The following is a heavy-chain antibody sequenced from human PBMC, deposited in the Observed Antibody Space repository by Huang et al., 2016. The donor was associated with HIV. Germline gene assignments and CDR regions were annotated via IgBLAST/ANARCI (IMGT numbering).Heavy chain of an antibody. CDR2: SESDGGST. CDR1: GLTFSTFW. V-gene: IGHV3-74*02. D-gene: IGHD3-10*01. J-gene: IGHJ1*01. CDR3: VSGFRSFHH. Sequence: EVHLADSGGGLVRPGGSLRLSCVASGLTFSTFWMHWVRQVPGQGLGWLAQSESDGGSTNYADSVKGRFTISRDNAKNRWYLQMNNLRGEDTAMYYCVSGFRSFHHWGQGTLVTVSS.